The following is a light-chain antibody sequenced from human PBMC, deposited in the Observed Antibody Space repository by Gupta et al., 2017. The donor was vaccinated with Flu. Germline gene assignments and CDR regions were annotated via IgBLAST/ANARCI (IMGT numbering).Light chain of an antibody. V-gene: IGLV2-14*03. CDR1: ISNIGGYNF. Sequence: QSITISCTGNISNIGGYNFVSWYQQYPGKAPYLIMFDVGRQHSGVSFRFSGSKSGNTASLTISGLQAEDEADYYCASYDGTSTIFGEGTKVTVL. CDR2: DVG. CDR3: ASYDGTSTI. J-gene: IGLJ2*01.